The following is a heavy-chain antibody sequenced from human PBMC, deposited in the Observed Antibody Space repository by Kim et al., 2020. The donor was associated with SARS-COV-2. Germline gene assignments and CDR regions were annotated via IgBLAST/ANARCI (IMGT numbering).Heavy chain of an antibody. V-gene: IGHV4-59*01. CDR3: ARDQKSSWHLDNWFDP. Sequence: SETLSLTCTVSGGSISSYYWSWIRQPPGKGLEWIGYIYYSGSTNYNPSLKSRVTISVDTSKNQFFLKLSSVTAADTAVYYCARDQKSSWHLDNWFDPWGQGTLVTVSS. J-gene: IGHJ5*02. D-gene: IGHD6-13*01. CDR2: IYYSGST. CDR1: GGSISSYY.